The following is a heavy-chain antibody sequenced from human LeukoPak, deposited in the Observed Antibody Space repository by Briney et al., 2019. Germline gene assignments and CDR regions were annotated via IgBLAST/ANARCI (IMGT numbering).Heavy chain of an antibody. V-gene: IGHV4-30-4*08. Sequence: PSETLSLTCTVSGGSISSGDYYWSWIRQPPGKGLEWIGYTYYSGSTYYNPSLKSRVTISVDTSKNQFSLKLSSVTAADTAVYYCARDLVYYGSGSYYPEYYFDYWGQGTLVTVSS. CDR3: ARDLVYYGSGSYYPEYYFDY. D-gene: IGHD3-10*01. CDR1: GGSISSGDYY. J-gene: IGHJ4*02. CDR2: TYYSGST.